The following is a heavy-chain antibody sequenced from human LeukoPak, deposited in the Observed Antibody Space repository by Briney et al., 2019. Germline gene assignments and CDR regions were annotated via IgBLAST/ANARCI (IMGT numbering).Heavy chain of an antibody. Sequence: PSETLSLTCAVYGGSFSGYYWNWIRQPPGKGLEWIGEINHSGNTNYNPSLKSRATMSVDTSKNQFSLRLSSVTAADTAAYYCARDHNYDSSGYFLYYWGRGTLVTVSS. J-gene: IGHJ4*02. CDR2: INHSGNT. CDR1: GGSFSGYY. CDR3: ARDHNYDSSGYFLYY. D-gene: IGHD3-22*01. V-gene: IGHV4-34*01.